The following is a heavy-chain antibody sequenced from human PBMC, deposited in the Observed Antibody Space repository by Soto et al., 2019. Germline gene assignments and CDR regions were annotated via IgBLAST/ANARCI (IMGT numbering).Heavy chain of an antibody. J-gene: IGHJ5*01. CDR1: GDSVSSNSAA. CDR2: TYYRSKWYY. D-gene: IGHD2-8*01. Sequence: SQTLSLTCAISGDSVSSNSAAWSWIRQSPSRGLEWLGRTYYRSKWYYDYAVSVKSRITINPGTSKNQFSLQLNSVTPDDTAVYYCARLIGNSWLDSWGQGTLVTVSS. CDR3: ARLIGNSWLDS. V-gene: IGHV6-1*01.